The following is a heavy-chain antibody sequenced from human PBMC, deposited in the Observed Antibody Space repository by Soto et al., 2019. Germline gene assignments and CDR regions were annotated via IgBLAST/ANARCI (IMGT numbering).Heavy chain of an antibody. CDR1: GGSISSSSNH. V-gene: IGHV4-39*01. CDR3: ATHPPYGPLDH. J-gene: IGHJ4*02. D-gene: IGHD4-17*01. Sequence: QLQLQESGPGLVKPSETLSLTCTVSGGSISSSSNHWGWIRQPPGKGLEWIGNIYHSENTYYNPSLKSRVTISVDTSKNQFSLRLTSVTAADTAVYYCATHPPYGPLDHWGQGTLVTVSS. CDR2: IYHSENT.